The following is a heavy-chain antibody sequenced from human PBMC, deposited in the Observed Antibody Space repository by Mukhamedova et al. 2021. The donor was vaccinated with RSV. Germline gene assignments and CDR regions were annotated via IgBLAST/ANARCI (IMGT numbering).Heavy chain of an antibody. CDR2: ISSSGSTI. J-gene: IGHJ4*02. D-gene: IGHD2-8*01. CDR3: ARDEGYCTNGVCSYY. Sequence: YISSSGSTIYYADSVKGRFTISRDNAKNSLYLQMNSLRAEDTAVYYCARDEGYCTNGVCSYYWGQGTLVTVSS. V-gene: IGHV3-48*03.